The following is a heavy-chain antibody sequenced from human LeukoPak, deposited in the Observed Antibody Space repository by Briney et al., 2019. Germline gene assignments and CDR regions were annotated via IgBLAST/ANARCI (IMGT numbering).Heavy chain of an antibody. D-gene: IGHD3-10*01. V-gene: IGHV3-53*01. CDR1: GFTVSSNC. Sequence: PGGSLRLSCAASGFTVSSNCMSWVRQAPGKGLEWVSVTYSGGSTNYADSVKGRFTVSRDTSKNTLYLQMNSLRAEDTAVYYCARSMLRGVPLDVWGQGTTVTVTS. J-gene: IGHJ6*02. CDR3: ARSMLRGVPLDV. CDR2: TYSGGST.